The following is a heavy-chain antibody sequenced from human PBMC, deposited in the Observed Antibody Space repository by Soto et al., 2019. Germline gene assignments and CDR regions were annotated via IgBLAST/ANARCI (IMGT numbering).Heavy chain of an antibody. Sequence: GSLRLSCAASGFTFSSYAMHWVRQAPGKGLEWVAVISYDGSNKYYADSVKGRFTISRDNSKNTLYLQMNSLRAEDTAVYYCVKWDPGPTTLLYGMDVWGQGTTVTVSS. CDR3: VKWDPGPTTLLYGMDV. J-gene: IGHJ6*02. CDR1: GFTFSSYA. CDR2: ISYDGSNK. V-gene: IGHV3-30-3*01. D-gene: IGHD1-26*01.